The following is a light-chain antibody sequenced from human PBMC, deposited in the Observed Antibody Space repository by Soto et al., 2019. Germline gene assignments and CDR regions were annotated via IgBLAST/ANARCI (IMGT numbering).Light chain of an antibody. Sequence: DIQMTQSPSSLSASVGDRVTITCQASQDISNYLNWYQQKPGKAPKLLIYDASNLETGVPSRFSGSGSGTEFTFTISSLQPEDIATYYCQQYDNPLRGFGGGTKVEIK. CDR1: QDISNY. V-gene: IGKV1-33*01. CDR2: DAS. J-gene: IGKJ4*01. CDR3: QQYDNPLRG.